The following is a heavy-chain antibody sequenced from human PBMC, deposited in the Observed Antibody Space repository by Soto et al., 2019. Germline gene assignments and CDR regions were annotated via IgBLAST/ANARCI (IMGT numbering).Heavy chain of an antibody. CDR1: GGTFSSYA. CDR3: ASGPWEVQGGGYYYYGMDV. D-gene: IGHD1-26*01. CDR2: IIPIFGTA. V-gene: IGHV1-69*01. Sequence: QVQLVQSGAEVKKPGSSVKVSCKASGGTFSSYAISWVRQAPGQGLEWMGGIIPIFGTANYAQKFQGRVTITADDSTSTAYMELSSLRSEDTAVYYCASGPWEVQGGGYYYYGMDVWGQGTTVTVSS. J-gene: IGHJ6*02.